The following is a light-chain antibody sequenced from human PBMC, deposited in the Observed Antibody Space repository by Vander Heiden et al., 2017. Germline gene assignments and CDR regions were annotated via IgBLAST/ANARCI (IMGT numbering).Light chain of an antibody. CDR3: MIWHSSAYV. J-gene: IGLJ1*01. V-gene: IGLV5-45*03. CDR1: SGNTVDAYR. Sequence: QAVLTQPSSLSASSGASASLTCASRSGNTVDAYRIYWYQQKPESPPQYLLSYKSDSDKQQGSGVPSRFSGSKDDSANAGILLISGLQSEDEADYYCMIWHSSAYVFGTGTKVTVL. CDR2: YKSDSDK.